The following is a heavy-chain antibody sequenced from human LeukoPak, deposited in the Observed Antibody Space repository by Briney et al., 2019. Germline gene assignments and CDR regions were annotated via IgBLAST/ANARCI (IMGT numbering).Heavy chain of an antibody. CDR1: GGTFSSYA. V-gene: IGHV1-69*04. J-gene: IGHJ4*02. CDR3: AKDRWRDGSSSFDN. D-gene: IGHD6-6*01. CDR2: IIPILGIA. Sequence: TSVKVSCKASGGTFSSYAISWVRQAPGQGLEWMGRIIPILGIANYAQKFQGRVTITADKSTSTAYMELSSLRSDDTAVYYCAKDRWRDGSSSFDNWGQGTLVTVSS.